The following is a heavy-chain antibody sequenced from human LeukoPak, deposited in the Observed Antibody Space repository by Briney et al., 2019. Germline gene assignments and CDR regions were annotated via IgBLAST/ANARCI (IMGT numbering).Heavy chain of an antibody. CDR3: AKDNGWLWYED. CDR1: GFTFSHYG. CDR2: ISGSGGIT. Sequence: GGTLRLSCAASGFTFSHYGMNWVRQAPGKGLEWVSDISGSGGITYYADSVKGRFTISRDNSKNTMFLEMISLTADDTAVYYCAKDNGWLWYEDWSQGIRVTVSS. V-gene: IGHV3-23*01. D-gene: IGHD5-18*01. J-gene: IGHJ4*02.